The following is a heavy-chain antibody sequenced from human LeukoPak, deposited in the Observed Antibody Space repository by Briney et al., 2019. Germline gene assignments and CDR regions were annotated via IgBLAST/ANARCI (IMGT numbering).Heavy chain of an antibody. Sequence: GGSLRLSCAASGFTFSSYSMNWVRQAPGKGLEWVAVISYDGRNKYYADSVKGRFTISRDNSKNTLYLQMNGLRAEDTAIYYCARDNNADYWGQGTLVTVSS. CDR1: GFTFSSYS. CDR2: ISYDGRNK. J-gene: IGHJ4*02. D-gene: IGHD2-8*01. V-gene: IGHV3-30*03. CDR3: ARDNNADY.